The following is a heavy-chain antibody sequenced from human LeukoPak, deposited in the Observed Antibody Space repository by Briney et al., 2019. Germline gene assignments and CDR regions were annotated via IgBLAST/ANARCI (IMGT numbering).Heavy chain of an antibody. J-gene: IGHJ4*02. CDR1: GFTFSSYA. V-gene: IGHV3-23*01. D-gene: IGHD6-19*01. CDR2: IGGST. CDR3: AKQYSCCWYYFDY. Sequence: GGSLRLSCAATGFTFSSYAMTWVRQAPGKGLEWVSAIGGSTYYADSVKGRFTISRDNSENTLYLQMNSLRAEDTAVYYCAKQYSCCWYYFDYWGQGTLVTVSS.